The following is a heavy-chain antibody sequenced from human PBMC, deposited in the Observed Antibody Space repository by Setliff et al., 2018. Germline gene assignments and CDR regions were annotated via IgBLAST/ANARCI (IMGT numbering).Heavy chain of an antibody. V-gene: IGHV7-4-1*02. CDR2: INTNTGNP. Sequence: ASGKVSCKASGYTFTTYAISWIRQAPGQGLEWMGWINTNTGNPSYAQGFTGRFVFSLDTSVSTAYLQISSLKPEDTAMYYCARASRFATIVWKGDYYMDVWGKGTTVTVSS. J-gene: IGHJ6*03. CDR3: ARASRFATIVWKGDYYMDV. D-gene: IGHD3-16*02. CDR1: GYTFTTYA.